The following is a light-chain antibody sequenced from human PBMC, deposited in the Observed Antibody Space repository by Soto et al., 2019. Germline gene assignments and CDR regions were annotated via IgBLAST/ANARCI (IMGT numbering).Light chain of an antibody. Sequence: QSALTQPASVSGSPGQSITISCTGTTNDIGGFNYVSWYQQHPGKAPKLMIYEGSKRPSGVSNRFSGSKSGNTASLTISGLQAEDEADYYCCSYAGSTTWVFGGGTKVTVL. J-gene: IGLJ3*02. CDR1: TNDIGGFNY. CDR2: EGS. CDR3: CSYAGSTTWV. V-gene: IGLV2-23*01.